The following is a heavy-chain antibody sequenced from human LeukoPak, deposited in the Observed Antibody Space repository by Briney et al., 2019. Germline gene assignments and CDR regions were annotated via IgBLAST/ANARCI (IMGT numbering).Heavy chain of an antibody. Sequence: GGSLRLSCAASGFTFSDYSMNWIRQAPGKGLEWVSYISSSGSTIYYADSVKGRFTISRDNAKNSLYLQMNSLRAEDTAMYYCARVGSLTRTPKYWGQGTLVTVSS. V-gene: IGHV3-11*01. CDR3: ARVGSLTRTPKY. D-gene: IGHD2-15*01. CDR1: GFTFSDYS. J-gene: IGHJ4*02. CDR2: ISSSGSTI.